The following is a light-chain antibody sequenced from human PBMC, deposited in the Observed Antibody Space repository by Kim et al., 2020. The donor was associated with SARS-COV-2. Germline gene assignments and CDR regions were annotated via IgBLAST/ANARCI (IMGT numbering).Light chain of an antibody. CDR2: GAS. Sequence: PGDRATLSCRASRTVSSNYLAWYQQKPGQAPRLLIFGASSRATGIPDRFSGSGSGADFTLTISRLEPEGFAVYSCQQYVTSPWTFGQGTKVDIK. V-gene: IGKV3-20*01. CDR1: RTVSSNY. CDR3: QQYVTSPWT. J-gene: IGKJ1*01.